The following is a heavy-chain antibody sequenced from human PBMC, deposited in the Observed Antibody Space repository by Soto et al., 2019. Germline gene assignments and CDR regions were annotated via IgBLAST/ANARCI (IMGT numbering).Heavy chain of an antibody. CDR2: INHSGST. D-gene: IGHD6-6*01. CDR3: ARDNLGGSSSWFDP. J-gene: IGHJ5*02. Sequence: SETLSLTCAVYGGSFSGYYWSWIRQPPGKGLEWIGEINHSGSTNYNPSLKSRVTISVDTSKNQFSLKLSSVTAADTAVYYCARDNLGGSSSWFDPWGQGTLVTVSS. V-gene: IGHV4-34*01. CDR1: GGSFSGYY.